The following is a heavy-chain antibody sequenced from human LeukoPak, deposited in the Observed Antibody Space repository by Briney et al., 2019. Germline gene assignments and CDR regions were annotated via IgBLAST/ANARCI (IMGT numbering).Heavy chain of an antibody. D-gene: IGHD3-10*01. Sequence: PSETLSLTCTVSGGSISSSSYYWGWIRQPPGKGLEWIGSIYYSGSTYYNPSLKSRVTISVDTSKNQFSLKLSSVTAADTAVYYCARFGRYYYGSGSYYNGVFDYWGQGTLVTVSS. J-gene: IGHJ4*02. CDR2: IYYSGST. CDR1: GGSISSSSYY. CDR3: ARFGRYYYGSGSYYNGVFDY. V-gene: IGHV4-39*07.